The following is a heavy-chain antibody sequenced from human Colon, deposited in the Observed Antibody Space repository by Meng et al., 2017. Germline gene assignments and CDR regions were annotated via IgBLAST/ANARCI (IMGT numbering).Heavy chain of an antibody. V-gene: IGHV3-23*01. D-gene: IGHD3-16*01. CDR3: ARDFRGRGNYGWFDP. J-gene: IGHJ5*02. Sequence: GESLKISCAASGFIFSTSAMTWVRQAPGKGLEWVSSINGSGGSTYYADSVRGRFTVSRDNSKDTLYLQMNSLRVEDTAVYSCARDFRGRGNYGWFDPWGQGTLVTVSS. CDR1: GFIFSTSA. CDR2: INGSGGST.